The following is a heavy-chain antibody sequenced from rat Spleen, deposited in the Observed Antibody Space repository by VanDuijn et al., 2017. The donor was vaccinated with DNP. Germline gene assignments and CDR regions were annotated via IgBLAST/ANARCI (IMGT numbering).Heavy chain of an antibody. V-gene: IGHV5S23*01. Sequence: EVQLVESGGGLVQPGRSLKLSCAASGFSFRDYGMAWVRQAPMQRLEWVAMVSVTAGSPYYRDSVRGRFTVSRDNAKSTLYLQMNSLRSEDTATYYCARTYRNYGNWFPYWGQGTLVTVSS. J-gene: IGHJ3*01. CDR2: VSVTAGSP. CDR3: ARTYRNYGNWFPY. CDR1: GFSFRDYG. D-gene: IGHD1-3*01.